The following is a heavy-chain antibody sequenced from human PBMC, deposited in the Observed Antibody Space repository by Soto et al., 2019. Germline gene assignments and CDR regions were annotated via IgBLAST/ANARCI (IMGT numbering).Heavy chain of an antibody. D-gene: IGHD3-3*01. Sequence: ASVKVSCKASGYTFTSYGISWVRQAPGQGLEWMGWISAYNGNTNYAQKLQGRVTMTTDTSTSTAYMELRSLRSDDTAVYYCARFEDFSSSYYYYDXWGQGTLVTVSS. V-gene: IGHV1-18*01. CDR1: GYTFTSYG. CDR3: ARFEDFSSSYYYYDX. CDR2: ISAYNGNT. J-gene: IGHJ4*02.